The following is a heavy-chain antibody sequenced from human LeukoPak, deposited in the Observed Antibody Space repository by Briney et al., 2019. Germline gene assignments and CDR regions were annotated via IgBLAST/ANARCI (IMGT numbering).Heavy chain of an antibody. CDR1: GFTFGDYA. CDR2: IRSKAYGGTT. V-gene: IGHV3-49*04. D-gene: IGHD6-13*01. Sequence: PGGSLRLSCTTSGFTFGDYAMTWVRQAPGKGLEWVGFIRSKAYGGTTEYAASVKGRFTISRDDSESIAYLQMNSLRIEDTAVYYCSRGYLSSSWNYYFDYWGQGTLVTASS. CDR3: SRGYLSSSWNYYFDY. J-gene: IGHJ4*02.